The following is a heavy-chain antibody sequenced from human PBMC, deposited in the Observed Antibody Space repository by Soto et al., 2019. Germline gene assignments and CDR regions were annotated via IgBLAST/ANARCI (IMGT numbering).Heavy chain of an antibody. CDR1: GGSFSGYY. CDR2: INHSGST. J-gene: IGHJ6*02. Sequence: SLTCAVYGGSFSGYYWSWIRQPPGKGLEWIGEINHSGSTNYNPSLKSRVTISVDTSKNQFSLKLSSVTAADTAVYYCARGRGYCTNGVCYPRAERYYYYGMDVWGQGTTVTVSS. D-gene: IGHD2-8*01. CDR3: ARGRGYCTNGVCYPRAERYYYYGMDV. V-gene: IGHV4-34*01.